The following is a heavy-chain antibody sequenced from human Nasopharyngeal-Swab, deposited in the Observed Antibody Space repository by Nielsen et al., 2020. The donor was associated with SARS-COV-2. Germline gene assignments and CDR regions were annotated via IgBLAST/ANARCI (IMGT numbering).Heavy chain of an antibody. D-gene: IGHD3-16*01. CDR3: ARVERDYVWGSRKSTYYFDY. V-gene: IGHV3-64*01. Sequence: GGSLRLSCAASGFTFSSYAMHWVRQAPGKGLEYVSAISSNGGSTYYANSVKGRFTISRDNSKNTLYLQMNSLRAEDTAVYYCARVERDYVWGSRKSTYYFDYWGQGTLVTVSS. J-gene: IGHJ4*02. CDR2: ISSNGGST. CDR1: GFTFSSYA.